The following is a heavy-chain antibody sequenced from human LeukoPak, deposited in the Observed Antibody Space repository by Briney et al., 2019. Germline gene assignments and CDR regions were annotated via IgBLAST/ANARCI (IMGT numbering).Heavy chain of an antibody. D-gene: IGHD3-22*01. J-gene: IGHJ1*01. V-gene: IGHV4-39*06. CDR1: GGSISSSSYY. CDR3: ARGVYDSRGYHEAEYFQH. Sequence: SETLSLTCTVSGGSISSSSYYWGWIRQPPGKGLEWMGSIHYRGSTYYNPSLKSGVTISVDTSKNQFALKLSAVTAADTAVYYCARGVYDSRGYHEAEYFQHWGQGTLVTVSS. CDR2: IHYRGST.